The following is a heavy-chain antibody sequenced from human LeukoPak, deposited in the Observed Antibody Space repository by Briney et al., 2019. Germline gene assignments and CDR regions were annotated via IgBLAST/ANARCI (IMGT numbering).Heavy chain of an antibody. CDR2: INPGNGNI. CDR1: GYTLTDHD. Sequence: ASVKVSCKASGYTLTDHDIHWVRQAPGQRLEWMGWINPGNGNIKYSQKFQGRVTITRDTFASTAYMELSSLTFEDTAVYYCARGQPDYDYVWGSYPSYYFDYWGQGTLVTVSS. CDR3: ARGQPDYDYVWGSYPSYYFDY. V-gene: IGHV1-3*01. D-gene: IGHD3-16*02. J-gene: IGHJ4*02.